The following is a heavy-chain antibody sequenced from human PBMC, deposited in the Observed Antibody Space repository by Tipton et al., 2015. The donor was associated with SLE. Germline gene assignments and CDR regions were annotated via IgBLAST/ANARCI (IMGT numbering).Heavy chain of an antibody. J-gene: IGHJ6*02. Sequence: TLSLTCTVSGDSISSGAYYWNWIRQHPGKGLEWIGYIYYSGSTYYNPSLKSRVTISVDTSKNQFSLKLSSVTAADTAVYYCARDGLYLDYGDYYYGMDVWGQGTTVTVSS. V-gene: IGHV4-31*03. D-gene: IGHD4-17*01. CDR1: GDSISSGAYY. CDR3: ARDGLYLDYGDYYYGMDV. CDR2: IYYSGST.